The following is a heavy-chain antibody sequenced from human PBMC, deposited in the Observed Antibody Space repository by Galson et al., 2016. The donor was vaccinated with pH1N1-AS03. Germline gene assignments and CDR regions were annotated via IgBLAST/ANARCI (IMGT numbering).Heavy chain of an antibody. J-gene: IGHJ6*02. CDR2: ISYDGVTE. V-gene: IGHV3-30*03. D-gene: IGHD2-15*01. CDR1: GFTFSRYP. Sequence: SLRLSCAASGFTFSRYPIHWVRQAPGKGLEWEALISYDGVTEHYADSVKGRFTISRDNFKSTVYLQMNSLRADDTAVYYCARGYCGGGGCHNWGGMDVWGQGTTVTVSS. CDR3: ARGYCGGGGCHNWGGMDV.